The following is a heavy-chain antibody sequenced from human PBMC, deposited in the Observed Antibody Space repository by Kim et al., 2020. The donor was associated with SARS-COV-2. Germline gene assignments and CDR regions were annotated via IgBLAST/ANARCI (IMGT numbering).Heavy chain of an antibody. D-gene: IGHD5-12*01. J-gene: IGHJ4*02. V-gene: IGHV1-69*04. Sequence: SAQKYQGRVTITADKATSTAYMELSSLEAEDTAVYYCARDADSGYDYCDYWGQGTLVTVSS. CDR3: ARDADSGYDYCDY.